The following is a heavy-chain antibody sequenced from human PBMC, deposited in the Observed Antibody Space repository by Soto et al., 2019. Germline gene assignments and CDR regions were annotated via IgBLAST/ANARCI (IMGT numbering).Heavy chain of an antibody. CDR3: AKDATRTSGWYYFDY. J-gene: IGHJ4*02. V-gene: IGHV3-23*01. CDR1: GFTFSILA. CDR2: IDYTGGTT. D-gene: IGHD6-19*01. Sequence: GGSLRLSCAASGFTFSILAMGWVPQAPGKGLEWVSVIDYTGGTTYYTDSVKGRFTISRDNSKKMLYLQMNSLRAEDTAVYYCAKDATRTSGWYYFDYWGQGALVT.